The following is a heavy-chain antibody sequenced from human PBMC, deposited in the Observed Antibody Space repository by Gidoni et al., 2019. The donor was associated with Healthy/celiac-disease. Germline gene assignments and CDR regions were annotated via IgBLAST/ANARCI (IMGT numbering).Heavy chain of an antibody. CDR3: ARVRSGYSYGYYFDY. CDR1: GGSFSGYY. D-gene: IGHD5-18*01. J-gene: IGHJ4*02. CDR2: INHSGST. Sequence: QVQLQQWGAGLLKPSETLSLTCAVYGGSFSGYYWSWIRQPPGKGREWIGEINHSGSTNYNPSLKSRVTISVDTSKNQFSLKLSSVTAADTAVYYCARVRSGYSYGYYFDYWGQGTLVTVSS. V-gene: IGHV4-34*01.